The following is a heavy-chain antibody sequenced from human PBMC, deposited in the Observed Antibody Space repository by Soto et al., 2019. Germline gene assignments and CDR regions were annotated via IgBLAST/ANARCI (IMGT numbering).Heavy chain of an antibody. V-gene: IGHV6-1*01. D-gene: IGHD4-17*01. Sequence: SPSLSLTCAISGDSGASICAAWKSIRQTPSRGLEWLGRTYYRSKWYNAYAVSVKSRITINPDTSKNQFSLKLSSVTAADTAVYYCARASTTVTTLDYWGQGTLVTVSS. CDR1: GDSGASICAA. J-gene: IGHJ4*02. CDR2: TYYRSKWYN. CDR3: ARASTTVTTLDY.